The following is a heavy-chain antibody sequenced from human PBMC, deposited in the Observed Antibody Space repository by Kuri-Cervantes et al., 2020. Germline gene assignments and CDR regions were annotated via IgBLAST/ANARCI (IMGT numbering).Heavy chain of an antibody. D-gene: IGHD3-10*01. CDR2: IYHSGST. CDR1: GYSISSGYY. CDR3: ARDLGSGNYPSWFDP. J-gene: IGHJ5*02. V-gene: IGHV4-38-2*02. Sequence: SETLSLTCTVSGYSISSGYYWGWIRQPPGKNLEWIGSIYHSGSTFYNPPLKSRVTISLDTSKNQFSLKLSSVTAADTAVYYCARDLGSGNYPSWFDPWGQGTLVTVSS.